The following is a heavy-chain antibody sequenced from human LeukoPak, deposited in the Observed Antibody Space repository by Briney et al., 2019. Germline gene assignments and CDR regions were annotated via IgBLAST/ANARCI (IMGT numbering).Heavy chain of an antibody. D-gene: IGHD3-16*01. CDR2: IYYSGST. CDR1: GVSISSYY. Sequence: SETLSLTCTVSGVSISSYYWSWIRQPPGKGLEWIGYIYYSGSTNYNPSLKSRVTISVDTSKNQFSLKLSSVTAADTAVYYCAGGDGTSSYAGYWGQGTLVTVSS. V-gene: IGHV4-59*01. J-gene: IGHJ4*02. CDR3: AGGDGTSSYAGY.